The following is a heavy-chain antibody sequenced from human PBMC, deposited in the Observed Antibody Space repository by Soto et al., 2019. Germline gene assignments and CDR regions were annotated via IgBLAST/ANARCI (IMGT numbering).Heavy chain of an antibody. CDR3: ARLSAVTFFGMVIDP. J-gene: IGHJ5*02. V-gene: IGHV4-39*01. D-gene: IGHD3-3*01. CDR2: IYSSGTT. CDR1: GGSISSNGYY. Sequence: QLQLQESGPGLVKPSETLSLTCAVSGGSISSNGYYWAWIRQPPGKGLEWIGSIYSSGTTYYSTSLKSIVTISKATSKNQFPRRLTSVTAAGTALYYCARLSAVTFFGMVIDPWGQGTLVTVSS.